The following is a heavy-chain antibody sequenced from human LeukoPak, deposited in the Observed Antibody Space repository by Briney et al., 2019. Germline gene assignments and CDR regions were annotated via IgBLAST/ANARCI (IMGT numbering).Heavy chain of an antibody. CDR1: GYTFTGYY. CDR3: ARYYYYDSSGYPDY. D-gene: IGHD3-22*01. CDR2: INPNSGGT. V-gene: IGHV1-2*06. Sequence: ASVKVSCKVSGYTFTGYYMHWVRQAPGQGLEWMGRINPNSGGTNYAQKFQGRVTMTRDTSISTAYMELSRLRSDDTAVYYCARYYYYDSSGYPDYWGQGTLVTVSS. J-gene: IGHJ4*02.